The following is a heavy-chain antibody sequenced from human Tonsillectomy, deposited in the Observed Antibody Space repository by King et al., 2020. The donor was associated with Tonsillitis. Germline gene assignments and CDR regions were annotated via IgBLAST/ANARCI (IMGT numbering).Heavy chain of an antibody. CDR3: ARDLSTDCSGGSCYSWYFDY. J-gene: IGHJ4*01. CDR2: ISGTSSTI. D-gene: IGHD2-15*01. CDR1: GFIFSNYV. V-gene: IGHV3-48*01. Sequence: DVQLVESGGGLVQPGGSLRLSCAASGFIFSNYVMNWVRQAPGKGLEWVSYISGTSSTIYYADSVKGRFTISRDNAKNSLYLQMNSLRAEDTAVYYCARDLSTDCSGGSCYSWYFDYWGHGTLVTVSS.